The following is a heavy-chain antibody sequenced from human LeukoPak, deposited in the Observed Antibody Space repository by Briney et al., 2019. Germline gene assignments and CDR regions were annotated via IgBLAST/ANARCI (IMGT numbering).Heavy chain of an antibody. CDR3: ARDYNGSYFDY. J-gene: IGHJ4*02. Sequence: ASVKVSCKASGYTFTSYYMHWVRQAPGQGLEWMGIINPSGGSTSYTQKFQGRVTMTRDTSTNTVYMELNSLKSEDTAVYSCARDYNGSYFDYWGQGTLVTVSS. CDR2: INPSGGST. CDR1: GYTFTSYY. D-gene: IGHD1-1*01. V-gene: IGHV1-46*01.